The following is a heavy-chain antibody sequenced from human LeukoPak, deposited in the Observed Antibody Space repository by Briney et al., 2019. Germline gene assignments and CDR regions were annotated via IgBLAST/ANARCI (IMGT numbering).Heavy chain of an antibody. CDR1: GFTFDDYA. Sequence: GGSLRLSCAASGFTFDDYAMHWVRQAPGKGLEWVSLISGDGGSTYYADSVKGRFTISRDNSKNTLYLQMNSLRAEDTAVYYCARDPSTTVLDYWGQGTLVTVSS. CDR3: ARDPSTTVLDY. V-gene: IGHV3-43*02. CDR2: ISGDGGST. D-gene: IGHD4-17*01. J-gene: IGHJ4*02.